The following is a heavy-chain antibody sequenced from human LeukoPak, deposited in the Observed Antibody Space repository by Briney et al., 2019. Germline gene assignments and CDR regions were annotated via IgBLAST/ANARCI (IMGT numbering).Heavy chain of an antibody. Sequence: ASVKVSCMASVYSFINYYIYCVREGPGQGVEWRGVNNPSGGRTTYAQKFQRRVTMTRDTSTSTAYMDLSSLRSDDTDVYYCSRELGGSYFDYWGQGTLVTVSS. J-gene: IGHJ4*02. V-gene: IGHV1-46*01. CDR3: SRELGGSYFDY. CDR2: NNPSGGRT. CDR1: VYSFINYY. D-gene: IGHD2-15*01.